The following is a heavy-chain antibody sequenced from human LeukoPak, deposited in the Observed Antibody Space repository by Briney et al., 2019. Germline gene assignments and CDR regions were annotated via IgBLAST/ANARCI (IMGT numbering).Heavy chain of an antibody. V-gene: IGHV1-69*04. D-gene: IGHD2-2*01. CDR2: IIPIFGIA. CDR1: GGTFSSYA. J-gene: IGHJ3*02. CDR3: ASPTPYCSSTSCYVGRAFDI. Sequence: SVKVSCKASGGTFSSYAISWVRQAPGQGLEWVGRIIPIFGIANYAQKFQGRVTITADKSTSTAYMELSSLRSEDTAVYYCASPTPYCSSTSCYVGRAFDIWGQGTMVTVSS.